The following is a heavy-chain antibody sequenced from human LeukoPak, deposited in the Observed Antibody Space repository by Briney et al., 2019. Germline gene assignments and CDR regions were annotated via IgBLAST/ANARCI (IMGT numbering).Heavy chain of an antibody. V-gene: IGHV4-59*01. D-gene: IGHD6-19*01. Sequence: SETLSLTCTVSGGSISSYYWSWIRQPPGKGLEWIGYIYYSGSTNYNPSLKSRVTISVDTSKNQFSLKLSSVTAADTAVYYCARASDSIAVAGNYFDYWGQGTLVTVSS. CDR2: IYYSGST. CDR1: GGSISSYY. J-gene: IGHJ4*02. CDR3: ARASDSIAVAGNYFDY.